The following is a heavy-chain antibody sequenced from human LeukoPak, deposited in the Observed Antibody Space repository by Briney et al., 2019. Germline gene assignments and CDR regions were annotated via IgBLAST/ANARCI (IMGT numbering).Heavy chain of an antibody. D-gene: IGHD3-10*01. V-gene: IGHV1-8*01. Sequence: ASVKVSCKASGYTLTSYDINWVRQATGQGLEWMGWMNPNSGNTGYAQKFQGRVTMTRNTSISTAYMELSSLRSEDTAVYYCARGRLLWFGELYAPMDVWGQGTTVTVSS. CDR2: MNPNSGNT. J-gene: IGHJ6*02. CDR1: GYTLTSYD. CDR3: ARGRLLWFGELYAPMDV.